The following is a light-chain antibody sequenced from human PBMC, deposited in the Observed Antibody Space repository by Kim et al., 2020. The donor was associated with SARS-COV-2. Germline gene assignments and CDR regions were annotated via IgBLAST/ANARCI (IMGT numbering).Light chain of an antibody. CDR2: RNN. Sequence: ELTQPPSASGTPGQRVTISCSGSSSNIGSNYVYWYQQLPGTAPKLLIYRNNQRPSGVPDRFSGSKSGTSASLAISGLRSEDEADYYCTAWDDSLSGWVFGGGTQLTVL. CDR1: SSNIGSNY. J-gene: IGLJ3*02. CDR3: TAWDDSLSGWV. V-gene: IGLV1-47*01.